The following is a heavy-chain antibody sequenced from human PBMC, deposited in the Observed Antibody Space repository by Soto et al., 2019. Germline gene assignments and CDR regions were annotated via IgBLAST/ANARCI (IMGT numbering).Heavy chain of an antibody. CDR1: GFTFSSYA. J-gene: IGHJ4*02. CDR2: IKSKTDGGTT. V-gene: IGHV3-15*07. CDR3: ASRTVMGMYYFDY. D-gene: IGHD5-18*01. Sequence: TGGSLRLSCAASGFTFSSYAMNWVRQAPGKGLEWVGRIKSKTDGGTTDYAAPVKGRFTISRDDSKNTLSLQMNSLKTEYTAVYYCASRTVMGMYYFDYWGRGTLVTVSS.